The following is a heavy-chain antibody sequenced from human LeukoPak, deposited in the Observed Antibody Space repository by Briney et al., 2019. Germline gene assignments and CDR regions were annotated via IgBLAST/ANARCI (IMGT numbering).Heavy chain of an antibody. D-gene: IGHD3-10*01. V-gene: IGHV3-7*01. Sequence: GGSLRLSCAASGFTFSSYWMSWVRQAPGKGLEWVANIKQDGSEKYYVDSVKGRFTISRDNAKNSLYLQMNSLRAEDTAVYYCARDSAYYYGSGSYSVYYYYYYGMDVWGKGPRSPSPQ. CDR1: GFTFSSYW. J-gene: IGHJ6*01. CDR2: IKQDGSEK. CDR3: ARDSAYYYGSGSYSVYYYYYYGMDV.